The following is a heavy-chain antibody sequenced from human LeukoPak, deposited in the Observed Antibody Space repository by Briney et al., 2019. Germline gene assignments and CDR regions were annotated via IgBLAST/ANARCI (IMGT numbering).Heavy chain of an antibody. J-gene: IGHJ4*02. Sequence: GGSLRLSCAASGFTFSSYWMHWVRQAPGKGLVWVSRINTDGSSTSYADSVKGRFTISRDNAKNTLYLQMNSLRAEDTAVYYCLSGYCSSTSCSRGGYWGQGTLVTVSS. CDR3: LSGYCSSTSCSRGGY. CDR2: INTDGSST. V-gene: IGHV3-74*01. CDR1: GFTFSSYW. D-gene: IGHD2-2*01.